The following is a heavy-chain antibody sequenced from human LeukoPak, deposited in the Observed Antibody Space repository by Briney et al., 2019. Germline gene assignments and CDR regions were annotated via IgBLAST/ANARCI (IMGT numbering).Heavy chain of an antibody. D-gene: IGHD3-10*01. CDR2: ISSSSSTI. Sequence: GGSLRLSCAASGVTFSRYSMNWVRQAPGKGLESVSYISSSSSTIYYADSVKGRFTISRDNAKNSLYLQMNSLRAEDTAVYYCARETRPTYYYGSGSYYNSAFDIWGQGTMVTVSS. CDR3: ARETRPTYYYGSGSYYNSAFDI. CDR1: GVTFSRYS. J-gene: IGHJ3*02. V-gene: IGHV3-48*01.